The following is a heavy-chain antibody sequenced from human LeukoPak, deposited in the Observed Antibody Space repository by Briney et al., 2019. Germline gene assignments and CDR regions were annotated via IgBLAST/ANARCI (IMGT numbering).Heavy chain of an antibody. CDR1: GYSISSSSYY. CDR3: AVPYSSGWGGFDP. CDR2: IFYSGRT. Sequence: SETLSLTCTVSGYSISSSSYYWGWIRQPPGKGLEWIGSIFYSGRTYYNPSLKSRVTISVDTSENQFSLKLSSVTAADTAVYYCAVPYSSGWGGFDPWGQGTLVTVSS. V-gene: IGHV4-39*01. J-gene: IGHJ5*02. D-gene: IGHD6-19*01.